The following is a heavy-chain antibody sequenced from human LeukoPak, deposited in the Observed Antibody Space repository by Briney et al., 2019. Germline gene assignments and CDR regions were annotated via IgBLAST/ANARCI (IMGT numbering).Heavy chain of an antibody. V-gene: IGHV4-34*01. D-gene: IGHD2-2*02. CDR1: GGSFSGYY. CDR3: ARGLRYCSSTSCYTGDYYYYMDV. J-gene: IGHJ6*03. Sequence: SETLSLTCAVYGGSFSGYYWSWIRQPPGKGLEWIGEVNHSGSTNYNPSLKSQVTISVDTSKNQFSLKLSSVTAADTAVYYCARGLRYCSSTSCYTGDYYYYMDVWGKGTTVTVSS. CDR2: VNHSGST.